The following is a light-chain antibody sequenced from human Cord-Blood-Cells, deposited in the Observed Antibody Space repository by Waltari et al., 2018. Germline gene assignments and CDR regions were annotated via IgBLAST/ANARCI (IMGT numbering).Light chain of an antibody. Sequence: QSALTQPASVSGSPGQSITIPCTGTSSAVGSYNLVSWYQQHPGKAPKLMIYEVSKRPSGVSNRFSGSKSGNTASLTISGLQAEDEADYYCCSYAGSSTFPRVFGGGTKLTVL. CDR1: SSAVGSYNL. V-gene: IGLV2-23*02. CDR2: EVS. CDR3: CSYAGSSTFPRV. J-gene: IGLJ3*02.